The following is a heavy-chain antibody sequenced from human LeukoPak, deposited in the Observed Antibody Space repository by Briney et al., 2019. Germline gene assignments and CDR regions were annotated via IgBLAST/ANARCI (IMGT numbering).Heavy chain of an antibody. J-gene: IGHJ4*02. Sequence: GGSLGLSCAASGNSWMHWVRQAPGKGLVWVSHINSDGSWTSYADSVKGRFTISKDNAKNTVYLQMNNLRAEDTAVYYCVSFYEAYWGRGTLVTVSS. D-gene: IGHD2/OR15-2a*01. CDR2: INSDGSWT. CDR1: GNSW. V-gene: IGHV3-74*01. CDR3: VSFYEAY.